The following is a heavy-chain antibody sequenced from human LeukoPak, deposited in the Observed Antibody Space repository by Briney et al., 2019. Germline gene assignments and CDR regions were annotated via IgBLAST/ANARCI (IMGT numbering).Heavy chain of an antibody. Sequence: SETLSLTCAVYGGSFSGYYWSWIRQPPGKGLEWIGSIYHSGSTYYNPSLKSRVTISVDTSKNQFSLKLSSVTAADTAVYYCARDPHYYDSSGYNYYWGQGTLVTASS. CDR2: IYHSGST. V-gene: IGHV4-34*01. J-gene: IGHJ4*02. CDR3: ARDPHYYDSSGYNYY. CDR1: GGSFSGYY. D-gene: IGHD3-22*01.